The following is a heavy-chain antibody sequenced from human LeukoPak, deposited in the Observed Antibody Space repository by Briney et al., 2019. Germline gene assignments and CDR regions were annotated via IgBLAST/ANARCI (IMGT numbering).Heavy chain of an antibody. CDR1: GSIFTSYW. D-gene: IGHD5-18*01. Sequence: RGASLQISGKGSGSIFTSYWIGGVRQLPGKGLEWMGIIYPGDSDTRYSASGQGQVTISADKSISTAYLQWSSLKASDTAMYYCARRSAMADYWGQGTLVTVSS. CDR2: IYPGDSDT. V-gene: IGHV5-51*01. CDR3: ARRSAMADY. J-gene: IGHJ4*02.